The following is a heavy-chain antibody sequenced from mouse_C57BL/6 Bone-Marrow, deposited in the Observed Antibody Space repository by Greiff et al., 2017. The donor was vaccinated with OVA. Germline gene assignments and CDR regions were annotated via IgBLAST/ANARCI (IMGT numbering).Heavy chain of an antibody. J-gene: IGHJ1*03. CDR2: IDPEDGET. CDR3: ARGNLLLRYFDV. D-gene: IGHD1-1*01. CDR1: GFHIKDYY. Sequence: EVQLQESGAELVKPGASVKLSCTASGFHIKDYYMHWVKQRTEQGLEWIGRIDPEDGETKYAPKFQGKATITADTSSNTAYLQLSSLTSEYTAVYYCARGNLLLRYFDVWGTGTTVTVSS. V-gene: IGHV14-2*01.